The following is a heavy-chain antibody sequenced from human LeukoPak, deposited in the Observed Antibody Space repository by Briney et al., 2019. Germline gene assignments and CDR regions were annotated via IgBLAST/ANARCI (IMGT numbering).Heavy chain of an antibody. CDR2: IYYSGST. V-gene: IGHV4-30-4*01. D-gene: IGHD4-17*01. Sequence: SQTLSLTCNVSGGSISSGDYYWSWIRQPPGKGLEWIGYIYYSGSTYYNPSLKSRVTISVDTSKNQFSLKLSSVTAADTAVYYCAREPRTTVTTDYWGQGALVTVSS. J-gene: IGHJ4*02. CDR3: AREPRTTVTTDY. CDR1: GGSISSGDYY.